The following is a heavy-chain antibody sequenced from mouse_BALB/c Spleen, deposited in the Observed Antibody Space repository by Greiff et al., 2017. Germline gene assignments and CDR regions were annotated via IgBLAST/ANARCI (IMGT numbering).Heavy chain of an antibody. V-gene: IGHV1-20*02. Sequence: VQLQQSGPELVKPGASVKISCKASGYSFTGYFMNWVMQSHGKSLEWIGRINPYNGDTFYNQKFKGKATLTVDKSSSTAHMELRSLASEDSAVYYCARRGDGYDEGFAYWGQGTLVTVSA. J-gene: IGHJ3*01. CDR2: INPYNGDT. CDR3: ARRGDGYDEGFAY. D-gene: IGHD2-2*01. CDR1: GYSFTGYF.